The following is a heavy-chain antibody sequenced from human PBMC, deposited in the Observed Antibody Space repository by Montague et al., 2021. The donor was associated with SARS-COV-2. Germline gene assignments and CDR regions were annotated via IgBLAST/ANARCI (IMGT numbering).Heavy chain of an antibody. CDR2: INHTGSA. CDR1: SGSFSAIY. V-gene: IGHV4-34*01. CDR3: ARGQVSMSGVLIFIPAAVHLDV. J-gene: IGHJ3*01. Sequence: SETLSLTCAVSSGSFSAIYWTWIRQSPGKGLEWIGEINHTGSASYNSSLKSRVTISRDTSKNQFSLKLKSVTAADTAVYYCARGQVSMSGVLIFIPAAVHLDVWGHGTTVTVSS. D-gene: IGHD3-3*01.